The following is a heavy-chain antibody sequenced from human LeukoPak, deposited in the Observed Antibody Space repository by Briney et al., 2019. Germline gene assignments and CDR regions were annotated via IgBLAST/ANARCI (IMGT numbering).Heavy chain of an antibody. CDR1: GFTFRNYA. D-gene: IGHD4-23*01. CDR2: ISYDGSYK. CDR3: ARGARKGDDYGGFFDY. V-gene: IGHV3-30*04. Sequence: PGGSLRLSCAASGFTFRNYAMHWVRQAPGKGLEWVAVISYDGSYKDYADSVKGRFTISRDNSKNTLYLRMNSLRPEDTAVYYCARGARKGDDYGGFFDYWGQGTLVTVSS. J-gene: IGHJ4*02.